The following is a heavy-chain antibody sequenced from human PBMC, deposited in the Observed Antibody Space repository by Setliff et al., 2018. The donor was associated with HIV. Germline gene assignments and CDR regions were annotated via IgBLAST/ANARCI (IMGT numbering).Heavy chain of an antibody. CDR1: GGSISSGGYY. Sequence: PSETLSLICTVSGGSISSGGYYWNWIRQYPVKGLEWIGHIYYNGRTLFNPALGTRLNMSVDTSENQFSLHLNSVTAADTAVYYCVRERRRSPLSYCLDVWGQGTTVTVSS. J-gene: IGHJ6*02. CDR2: IYYNGRT. V-gene: IGHV4-31*03. CDR3: VRERRRSPLSYCLDV.